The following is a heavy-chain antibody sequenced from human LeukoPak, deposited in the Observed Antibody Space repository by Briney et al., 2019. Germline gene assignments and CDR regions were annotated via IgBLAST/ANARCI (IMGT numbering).Heavy chain of an antibody. Sequence: PGGSLRLSCAASGFTFSSYEMNWVRQAPGKGLEWISYISKSGSTIYYADSVKGRFTISGDNNKNSLYLQMTSLRTEDTALYYCTKGSNTWPSLFDYWGQGTLVTVSS. CDR1: GFTFSSYE. J-gene: IGHJ4*02. V-gene: IGHV3-48*03. D-gene: IGHD2-2*02. CDR3: TKGSNTWPSLFDY. CDR2: ISKSGSTI.